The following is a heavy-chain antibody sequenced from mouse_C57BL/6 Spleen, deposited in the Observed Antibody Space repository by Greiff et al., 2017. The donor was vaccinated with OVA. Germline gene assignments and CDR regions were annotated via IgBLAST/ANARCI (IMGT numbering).Heavy chain of an antibody. CDR3: AREREFGYSWFAY. CDR2: IDPENGNT. Sequence: EVQLQQSVAELVRPGASVKLSCTASGFNIKNNYMHWVKQRPEQGLEWIGRIDPENGNTKYAPKFQGKATVTADTSSNTAYLQLSSLTSKDTAIYYCAREREFGYSWFAYWGQGTLVTVSA. CDR1: GFNIKNNY. V-gene: IGHV14-3*01. J-gene: IGHJ3*01. D-gene: IGHD2-3*01.